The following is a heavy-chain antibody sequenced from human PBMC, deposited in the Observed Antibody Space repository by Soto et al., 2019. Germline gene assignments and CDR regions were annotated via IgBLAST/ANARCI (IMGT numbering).Heavy chain of an antibody. V-gene: IGHV3-53*02. Sequence: DVQLVETGGGLIQPGGSLRLSCAASGFIVSSSYMSWVRQAPGKGLEWVSVIYSDGRTYYADSVKGRFTISRDNSKNMLYLQMNSLSAEDTAVYYCARCSGWYGQCYFDCWGQGTLVTVSS. D-gene: IGHD6-13*01. CDR2: IYSDGRT. J-gene: IGHJ4*02. CDR1: GFIVSSSY. CDR3: ARCSGWYGQCYFDC.